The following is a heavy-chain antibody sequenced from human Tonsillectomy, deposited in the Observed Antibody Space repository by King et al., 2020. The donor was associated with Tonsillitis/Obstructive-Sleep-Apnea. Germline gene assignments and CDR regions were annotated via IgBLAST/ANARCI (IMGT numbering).Heavy chain of an antibody. Sequence: VQLVESGGGLVQPGRSLRLSCTASGFTFGDYAMSWVRQAPGKGLEGVGFIRSKAYGGTTEYAAAVKGRFTNSRDESKMIAYLQMNSLKTEDTAVYYCTRDGLWYYYDSSGYLDYWGQGTLVTVSS. D-gene: IGHD3-22*01. CDR3: TRDGLWYYYDSSGYLDY. V-gene: IGHV3-49*04. CDR1: GFTFGDYA. CDR2: IRSKAYGGTT. J-gene: IGHJ4*02.